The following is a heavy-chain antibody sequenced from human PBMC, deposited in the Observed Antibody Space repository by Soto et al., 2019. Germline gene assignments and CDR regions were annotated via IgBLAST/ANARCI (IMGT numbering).Heavy chain of an antibody. V-gene: IGHV1-2*04. CDR1: GYTITGYY. Sequence: AXVKVSCKASGYTITGYYMHWVRQAPGQCLELMGWINPNSGGTNYAQKFQGWVTMTRDTSISTAYMELSRLRSDDTAVYYCARDGLSIAARPRFYGMDVWGQGTTVTVSS. D-gene: IGHD6-6*01. CDR3: ARDGLSIAARPRFYGMDV. J-gene: IGHJ6*02. CDR2: INPNSGGT.